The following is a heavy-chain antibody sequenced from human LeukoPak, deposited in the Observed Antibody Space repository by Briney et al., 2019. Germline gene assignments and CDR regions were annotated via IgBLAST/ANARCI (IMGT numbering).Heavy chain of an antibody. CDR3: ARDTPLSYYYHGMDV. CDR1: GFTFSSYA. V-gene: IGHV3-30*04. Sequence: GRSLRLSCAASGFTFSSYAMHWVRQAPGKGLEWVAVISYDGSNKYYADSVKGRFTISRDNSKNTLYLQMNSLRAEDTAVYYCARDTPLSYYYHGMDVWGQGTTVTVSS. J-gene: IGHJ6*02. CDR2: ISYDGSNK.